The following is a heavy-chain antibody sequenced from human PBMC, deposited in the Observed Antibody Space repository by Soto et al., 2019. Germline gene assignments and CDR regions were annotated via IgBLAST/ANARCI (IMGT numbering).Heavy chain of an antibody. D-gene: IGHD6-19*01. CDR2: ISGGGDGT. CDR1: GFTFSYYA. Sequence: VGSLRLSCAASGFTFSYYAMTWVRQAPGKGLEWVSAISGGGDGTYYADSVKGRFTISRDNSKNTLYLQMNSLRVEDTALYYCARGLAVAVPYYYDMDVWGQGTTVTVSS. V-gene: IGHV3-23*01. J-gene: IGHJ6*02. CDR3: ARGLAVAVPYYYDMDV.